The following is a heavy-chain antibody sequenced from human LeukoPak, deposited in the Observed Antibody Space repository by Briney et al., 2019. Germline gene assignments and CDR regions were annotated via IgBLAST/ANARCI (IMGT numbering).Heavy chain of an antibody. CDR1: GFTVSSNY. Sequence: GSLRLSCAASGFTVSSNYMSWVRQAPGKGLEWVSVIYSGGSTYHADSVKGRFTISRDNSKNTLYLQMNSLRAEDTAVYYCAREVGVATTYFDYWGQGTLVAVSS. J-gene: IGHJ4*02. CDR3: AREVGVATTYFDY. D-gene: IGHD5-12*01. CDR2: IYSGGST. V-gene: IGHV3-66*01.